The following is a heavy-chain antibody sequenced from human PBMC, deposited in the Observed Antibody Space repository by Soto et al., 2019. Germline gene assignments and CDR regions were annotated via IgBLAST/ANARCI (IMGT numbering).Heavy chain of an antibody. CDR2: INHSGST. D-gene: IGHD3-16*01. Sequence: PSETLSLTCAVYGGSFSGYHWSWIRQPPGKGLEWIGEINHSGSTNYNPSLKSRVTISVDTSKNQFSLKLSSVTAADTAVYYCARVGPSRWFDPWGQGTLVTVSS. J-gene: IGHJ5*02. CDR3: ARVGPSRWFDP. V-gene: IGHV4-34*01. CDR1: GGSFSGYH.